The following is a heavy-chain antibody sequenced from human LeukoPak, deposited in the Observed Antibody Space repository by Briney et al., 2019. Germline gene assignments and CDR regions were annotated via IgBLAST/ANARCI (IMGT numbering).Heavy chain of an antibody. CDR2: IYYDGSNK. J-gene: IGHJ1*01. D-gene: IGHD6-19*01. V-gene: IGHV3-33*01. Sequence: GGSLRLSCAASGFTFSAFGMHWVRQAPGKGLEWVAVIYYDGSNKYYADSVKGRFTISRDNSKSSLYLEMSSLRVEDTAVYYCARDDQISGWCSFWGQGTLVTVSS. CDR3: ARDDQISGWCSF. CDR1: GFTFSAFG.